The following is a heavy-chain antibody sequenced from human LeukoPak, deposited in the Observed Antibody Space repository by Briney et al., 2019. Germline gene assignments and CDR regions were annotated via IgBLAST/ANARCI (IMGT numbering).Heavy chain of an antibody. CDR1: GGSLSSGSYY. Sequence: PSETLSLTCTVSGGSLSSGSYYWSWLRQPAGKGLEWIGRIYTSGSTNYNPSLKSRVTISVDTSKNQFSLKLSSVTAADTAVYYCARHVIGSGGYYFDYWGQGTLVTVSS. CDR3: ARHVIGSGGYYFDY. V-gene: IGHV4-61*02. CDR2: IYTSGST. D-gene: IGHD1-14*01. J-gene: IGHJ4*02.